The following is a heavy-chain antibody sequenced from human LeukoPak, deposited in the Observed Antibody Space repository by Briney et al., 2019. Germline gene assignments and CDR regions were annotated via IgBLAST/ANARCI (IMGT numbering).Heavy chain of an antibody. Sequence: GGSLRLSCAASGFTFSSYGMHWVRQAPGKGLERVAVIWYDGSNKYYADSVKGRFTISRDNSKNTLYLQMNSLRAEDTAVYYCAKDVGSYYDFWSGYYTPDYFDYWGQGTLVTVSS. CDR3: AKDVGSYYDFWSGYYTPDYFDY. CDR1: GFTFSSYG. J-gene: IGHJ4*02. CDR2: IWYDGSNK. D-gene: IGHD3-3*01. V-gene: IGHV3-33*06.